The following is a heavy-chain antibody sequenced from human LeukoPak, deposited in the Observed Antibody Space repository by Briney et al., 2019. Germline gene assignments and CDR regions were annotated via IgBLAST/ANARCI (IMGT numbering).Heavy chain of an antibody. CDR2: IIPIFGTA. CDR3: ARPHRTYYYDSSGYYFPLDY. CDR1: GGTFSSYA. D-gene: IGHD3-22*01. J-gene: IGHJ4*02. V-gene: IGHV1-69*05. Sequence: SVKVSCKASGGTFSSYAISWVRQAPGQGLEWMGGIIPIFGTANYALKFQGRVTITTDESTSTAYMELSSLRSEDTAVYYCARPHRTYYYDSSGYYFPLDYWGQGTLVTVSS.